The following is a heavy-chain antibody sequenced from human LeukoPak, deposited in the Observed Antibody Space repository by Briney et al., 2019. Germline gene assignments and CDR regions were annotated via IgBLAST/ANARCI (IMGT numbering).Heavy chain of an antibody. V-gene: IGHV3-74*01. CDR2: INSDGSSI. CDR3: ARDPVSGVWI. Sequence: PGGSLRLSCAASGFTFSHYWMSWVRQAPGKGLVWVSRINSDGSSITYADSVKGRFTIFRDNAKNTLYLQMNSLRVEDTAVYYCARDPVSGVWIWGQGTMVTVSS. D-gene: IGHD2-21*01. CDR1: GFTFSHYW. J-gene: IGHJ3*02.